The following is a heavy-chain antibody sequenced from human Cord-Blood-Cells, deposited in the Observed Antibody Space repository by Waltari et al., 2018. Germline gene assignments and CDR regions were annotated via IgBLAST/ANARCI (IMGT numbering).Heavy chain of an antibody. V-gene: IGHV4-34*01. CDR1: GGSFSGYY. D-gene: IGHD3-3*01. J-gene: IGHJ4*02. CDR2: INHSGST. Sequence: QVQLQQWGAGLLKPSETLSLTCAVYGGSFSGYYWSWIRQPPGKGLEWIGEINHSGSTNYNPSLKSRVTISVDTSKNQFSLKRGSVTAADTAVYYCARARAHYDFWSGYYYFDYWGQGTLVTVSS. CDR3: ARARAHYDFWSGYYYFDY.